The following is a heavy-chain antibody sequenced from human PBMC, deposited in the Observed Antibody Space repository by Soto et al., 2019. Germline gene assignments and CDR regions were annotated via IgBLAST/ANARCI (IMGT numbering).Heavy chain of an antibody. Sequence: PEASLRLSCAASGFTVDNGMTWVRQAPGKGLEWISSVDYSGNNKYYADSVKGRFTIYRDKSRNTIALQISNLRAEATALYYCVSWVSAHFDNGGQGTLVTVSS. CDR1: GFTVDNG. V-gene: IGHV3-23*05. D-gene: IGHD2-8*01. CDR2: VDYSGNNK. CDR3: VSWVSAHFDN. J-gene: IGHJ4*02.